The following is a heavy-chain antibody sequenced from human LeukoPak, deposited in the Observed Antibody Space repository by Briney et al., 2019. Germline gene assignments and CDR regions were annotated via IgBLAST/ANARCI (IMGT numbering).Heavy chain of an antibody. Sequence: PGGSLRLSCAASGFTFTNCWMIWVRQAPGKGLEWVANINEDGSRKYYVGSVEGRFTISRDNAKNSVFLQMNSLRAEDTAMYYCASSSYSNSSSWGQGTLVTVSS. J-gene: IGHJ5*02. CDR1: GFTFTNCW. CDR3: ASSSYSNSSS. D-gene: IGHD6-6*01. V-gene: IGHV3-7*01. CDR2: INEDGSRK.